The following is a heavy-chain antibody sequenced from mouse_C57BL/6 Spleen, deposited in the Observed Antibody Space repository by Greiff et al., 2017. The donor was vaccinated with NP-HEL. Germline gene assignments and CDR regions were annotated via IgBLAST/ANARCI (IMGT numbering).Heavy chain of an antibody. V-gene: IGHV1-18*01. CDR3: ARLYGNWYFDV. CDR1: GYTFTDYN. D-gene: IGHD2-1*01. J-gene: IGHJ1*03. CDR2: INPNNGGT. Sequence: EVQLVESGPELVKPGASVKIPCKASGYTFTDYNMDWVKQSHGKSLEWIGDINPNNGGTIYNQKFKGKATLTVDKSSSTAYMELRSLTSEDTAVYYCARLYGNWYFDVWGTGTTVTVSS.